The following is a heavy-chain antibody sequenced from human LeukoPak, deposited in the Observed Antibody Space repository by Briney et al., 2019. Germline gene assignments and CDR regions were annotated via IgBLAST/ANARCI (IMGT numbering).Heavy chain of an antibody. CDR1: GFTFSSYS. V-gene: IGHV3-21*01. Sequence: PGGSLRLSCAASGFTFSSYSMNWVRQAPGKGLEWVSSISSSSSYIYYADSVKGRFTISRDNAKNSLYLQMNSLRAEDTAVYYCARDFGEQWPDFDYWGQGTLVTVPS. J-gene: IGHJ4*02. CDR3: ARDFGEQWPDFDY. CDR2: ISSSSSYI. D-gene: IGHD6-19*01.